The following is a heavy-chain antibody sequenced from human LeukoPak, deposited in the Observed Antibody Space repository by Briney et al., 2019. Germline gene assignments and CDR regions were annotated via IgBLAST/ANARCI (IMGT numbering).Heavy chain of an antibody. D-gene: IGHD3-22*01. CDR1: GYTFSSHA. CDR2: INTNTENP. Sequence: ASVKVSCKASGYTFSSHAMIWVRQAPGQGPEWMGWINTNTENPTYAQGFTGRFVFSLDTSVSTAYLQISSLKAEDTAVYYCARVEYYDRSGYYLNYWGQGTPVTVSS. CDR3: ARVEYYDRSGYYLNY. V-gene: IGHV7-4-1*02. J-gene: IGHJ4*02.